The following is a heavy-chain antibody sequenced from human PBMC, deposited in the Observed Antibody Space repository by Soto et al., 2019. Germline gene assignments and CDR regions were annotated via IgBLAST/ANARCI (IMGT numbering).Heavy chain of an antibody. Sequence: ASVKVSCKASGYTFTSYDINWVRQATGQGLEWMGWMNPNSGNTGYAQKFQGRVTMTRNTSISTAYMELSSLRSEDTAVYYCATEREWLRPNYYYYGMEVWGQGTTVTVSS. V-gene: IGHV1-8*01. D-gene: IGHD5-12*01. CDR3: ATEREWLRPNYYYYGMEV. J-gene: IGHJ6*02. CDR1: GYTFTSYD. CDR2: MNPNSGNT.